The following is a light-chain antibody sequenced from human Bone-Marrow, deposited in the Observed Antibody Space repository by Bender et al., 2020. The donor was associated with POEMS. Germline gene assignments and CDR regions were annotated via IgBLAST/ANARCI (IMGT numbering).Light chain of an antibody. V-gene: IGLV2-14*01. Sequence: QSALTQPASVSGSLGQSLTISCTGTSSDVGGYNYVSWYQQHPGKAPKVMIYEVSNRPSGVSNRFSGSKSGNTASLTISGLQAEDEADYYCSSYTSNSTVLFGGGTRLTVL. CDR1: SSDVGGYNY. CDR3: SSYTSNSTVL. CDR2: EVS. J-gene: IGLJ3*02.